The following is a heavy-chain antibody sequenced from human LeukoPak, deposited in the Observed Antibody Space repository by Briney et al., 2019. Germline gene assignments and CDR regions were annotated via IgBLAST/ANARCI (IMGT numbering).Heavy chain of an antibody. Sequence: PGGSLRLSCAASGFTFSSYEMNWVRQAPGRGLEWVSYISGSGVTMYYADSVKGRFTISRDDAKNSLYLQMNSLRAEDTAVYYCAKALEVTAIFDYWGQGTLVTVSS. J-gene: IGHJ4*02. CDR2: ISGSGVTM. CDR3: AKALEVTAIFDY. D-gene: IGHD2-21*02. CDR1: GFTFSSYE. V-gene: IGHV3-48*03.